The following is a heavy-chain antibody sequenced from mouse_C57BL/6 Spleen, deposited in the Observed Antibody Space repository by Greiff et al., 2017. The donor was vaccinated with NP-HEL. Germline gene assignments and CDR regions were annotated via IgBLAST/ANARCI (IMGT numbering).Heavy chain of an antibody. J-gene: IGHJ2*01. CDR2: ISSGSSTI. D-gene: IGHD2-3*01. Sequence: DVQLVESGGGLVKPGGSLKLSCAASGFTFSDYGMHWVRQAPEKGLEWVAYISSGSSTIYYADTVKGRFTISRDNAKNTLFLQMTSLRSEDTAMYYCARSIYDGLRGFDYWGQGTTLTVSS. CDR1: GFTFSDYG. CDR3: ARSIYDGLRGFDY. V-gene: IGHV5-17*01.